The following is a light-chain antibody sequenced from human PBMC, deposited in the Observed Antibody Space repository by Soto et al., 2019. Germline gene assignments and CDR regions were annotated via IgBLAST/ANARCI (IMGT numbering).Light chain of an antibody. CDR2: GAT. V-gene: IGKV1-17*01. Sequence: DLQMTQSPSSLSASVGDRVTITCRASQGIRNDLAWYQQKPGKAPKRLIFGATSLQSGVPARFSGSGSGTEFTLTISSLQPEDFATYYCLHYNSFPFSFGPGTNVDIK. J-gene: IGKJ3*01. CDR1: QGIRND. CDR3: LHYNSFPFS.